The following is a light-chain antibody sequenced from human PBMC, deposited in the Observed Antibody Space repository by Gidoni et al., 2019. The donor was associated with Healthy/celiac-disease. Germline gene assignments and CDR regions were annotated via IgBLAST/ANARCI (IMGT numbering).Light chain of an antibody. CDR1: SSDASGYNY. V-gene: IGLV2-14*03. Sequence: QSALTQPASVSGSPGQSITISCTGTSSDASGYNYVSWYQQHPGKAPKLMIYDVSNRPSGVSSRFSGSKAGNTASLTIYGLQAEDEADYYCSTYTSSSTLEVVFGGGTKLTVL. CDR2: DVS. J-gene: IGLJ3*02. CDR3: STYTSSSTLEVV.